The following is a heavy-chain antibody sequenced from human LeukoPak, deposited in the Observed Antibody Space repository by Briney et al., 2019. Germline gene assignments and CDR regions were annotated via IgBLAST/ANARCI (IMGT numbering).Heavy chain of an antibody. Sequence: PGGPLRLSCAASGFTFSNAWMSWVRQAPGKGLEWVGRIKSKTDGGTTDYAAPVKGRFTISRDDSKNTLYLQMNSLKTEDTAVYYCTTAPLGSGWLIDYWGQGTLVTVSS. J-gene: IGHJ4*02. CDR2: IKSKTDGGTT. V-gene: IGHV3-15*01. CDR3: TTAPLGSGWLIDY. D-gene: IGHD5-24*01. CDR1: GFTFSNAW.